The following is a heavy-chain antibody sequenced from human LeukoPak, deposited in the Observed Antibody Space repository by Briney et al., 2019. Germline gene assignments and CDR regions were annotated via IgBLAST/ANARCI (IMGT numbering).Heavy chain of an antibody. CDR3: AKDTAMVFGYFDY. CDR1: GFTFSSYA. D-gene: IGHD5-18*01. V-gene: IGHV3-30*18. CDR2: ISYDGSNK. J-gene: IGHJ4*02. Sequence: PGGSLRLSCVASGFTFSSYAMSWVRQAPGKGLEWVAVISYDGSNKYYADSVKGRFTISRDNSKNTLYLQMNSLRAEDTAVYYCAKDTAMVFGYFDYWGQGTLVTVSS.